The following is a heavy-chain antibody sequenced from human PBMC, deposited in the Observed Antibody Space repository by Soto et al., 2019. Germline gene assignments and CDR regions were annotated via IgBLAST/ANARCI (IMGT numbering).Heavy chain of an antibody. CDR2: IYYSGST. CDR3: ASLGAQEIDL. V-gene: IGHV4-39*07. J-gene: IGHJ5*02. CDR1: GGSIRSSTYY. D-gene: IGHD3-16*01. Sequence: SETLSLACTVSGGSIRSSTYYWGWIRQPPGKGLEWIGSIYYSGSTHYNPSLKSRVTISVDTSKNQFSLKLSSVTAADTAVYYCASLGAQEIDLWAQGTLVTVSS.